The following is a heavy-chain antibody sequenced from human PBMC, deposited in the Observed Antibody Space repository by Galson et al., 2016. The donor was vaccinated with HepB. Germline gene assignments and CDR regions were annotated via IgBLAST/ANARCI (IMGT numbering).Heavy chain of an antibody. CDR2: IKEDGSKA. J-gene: IGHJ1*01. Sequence: SLRLSCAASGFTFSRFWMNWVRQAPGKGLEWVASIKEDGSKAFYADSVKGRFTISRDNVENSLSLQMNSLRAEDTAVLYCARYGDEAGWNFHQWGQGTLVTVSS. CDR3: ARYGDEAGWNFHQ. CDR1: GFTFSRFW. D-gene: IGHD6-19*01. V-gene: IGHV3-7*03.